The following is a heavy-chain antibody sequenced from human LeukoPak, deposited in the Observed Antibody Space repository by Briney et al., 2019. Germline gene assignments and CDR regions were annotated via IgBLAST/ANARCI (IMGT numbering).Heavy chain of an antibody. J-gene: IGHJ4*02. V-gene: IGHV3-48*01. CDR1: AFTFSDYS. CDR3: ARDRMKSGSYYFDY. CDR2: ISGRSSTI. Sequence: PGGSLRLSCAASAFTFSDYSMNWVRQAPGKGLEWVSYISGRSSTIYYADSVKGRFTGSRDNAKNSMYLQMNSLRAEDTAVYYCARDRMKSGSYYFDYWGQGTLVTVSS. D-gene: IGHD1-26*01.